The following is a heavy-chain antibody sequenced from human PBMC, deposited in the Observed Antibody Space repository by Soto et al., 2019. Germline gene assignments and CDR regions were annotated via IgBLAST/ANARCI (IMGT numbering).Heavy chain of an antibody. J-gene: IGHJ4*02. Sequence: GGSLRLSCAASGFTFSRYWMTWVRQSPGKGLEWVANIKQDGSEIYYVDSVKGRFTISRDNAENSLYLQMNSLRAEDTAVYYCARDPVCSGGSCYDYWGQGTLVTVSS. CDR2: IKQDGSEI. CDR1: GFTFSRYW. D-gene: IGHD2-15*01. CDR3: ARDPVCSGGSCYDY. V-gene: IGHV3-7*01.